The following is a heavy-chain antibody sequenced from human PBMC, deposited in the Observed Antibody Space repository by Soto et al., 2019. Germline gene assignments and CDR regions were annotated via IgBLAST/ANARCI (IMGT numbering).Heavy chain of an antibody. V-gene: IGHV3-11*04. CDR3: ARERPLLLWFGEVSGWFDP. CDR2: ISSSGSTI. J-gene: IGHJ5*02. CDR1: GFTISDYY. D-gene: IGHD3-10*01. Sequence: GGSLRLSCAASGFTISDYYMSWIRQAPGKGLEWVSYISSSGSTIYYADSVKGRFTISRDNAKNSLYLQMNSLRAEDTAVYYCARERPLLLWFGEVSGWFDPWGQGTLVTVSS.